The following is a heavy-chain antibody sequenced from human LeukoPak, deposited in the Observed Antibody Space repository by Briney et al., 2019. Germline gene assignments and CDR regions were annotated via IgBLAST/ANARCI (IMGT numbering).Heavy chain of an antibody. CDR2: ISGSGGST. V-gene: IGHV3-23*01. Sequence: GGSLRLSCAASGFTFSSYAMSWVRQAPGKGLEWVSVISGSGGSTYYADSVKGRFTISRDNSKNTLYLQMNSLRAEDTAIYYCAKGLVYLKEGWFDPWGQGTLVTVSP. D-gene: IGHD2-8*01. CDR1: GFTFSSYA. CDR3: AKGLVYLKEGWFDP. J-gene: IGHJ5*02.